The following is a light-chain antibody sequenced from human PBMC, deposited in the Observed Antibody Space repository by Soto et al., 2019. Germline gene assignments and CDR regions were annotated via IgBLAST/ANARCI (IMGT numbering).Light chain of an antibody. CDR3: QHYNNWPIT. CDR2: AAS. Sequence: DIQMTQSPSSLSASVGDRVTITCRASQTINTYLNWYQQKPGKAPKLLIHAASSLQGGVPSRFSGSGSGTDFTLTISSLQSEDFAVYHCQHYNNWPITFGQGTRLEIK. CDR1: QTINTY. J-gene: IGKJ5*01. V-gene: IGKV1-39*01.